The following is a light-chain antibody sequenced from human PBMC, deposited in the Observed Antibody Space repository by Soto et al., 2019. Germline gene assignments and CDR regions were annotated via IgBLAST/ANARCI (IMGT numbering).Light chain of an antibody. J-gene: IGKJ1*01. CDR3: LQHNNYPWT. CDR1: QGVRNN. Sequence: DIQMTQSPSSLSASVGDRVTITCRSFQGVRNNLGWFQQKPGTAPQRLIYAASSLQSGVPSRFSGSGAGTEFTLTISSLQPEDFAYYYCLQHNNYPWTFGQGTKVDLK. CDR2: AAS. V-gene: IGKV1-17*01.